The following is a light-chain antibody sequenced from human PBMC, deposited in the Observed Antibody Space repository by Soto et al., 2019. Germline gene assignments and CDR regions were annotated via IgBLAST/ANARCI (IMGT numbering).Light chain of an antibody. Sequence: QPVLTQPASVSGSPGQSITISCTGTSRDVGAYDYVSWYQHHPGKAPKLMIYEVSNRPSGVSHRFSGSKSGNTASLTISGLQAEDESDYYCTSYTSGNNAYVFGTGTKVTVL. V-gene: IGLV2-14*01. CDR3: TSYTSGNNAYV. CDR2: EVS. CDR1: SRDVGAYDY. J-gene: IGLJ1*01.